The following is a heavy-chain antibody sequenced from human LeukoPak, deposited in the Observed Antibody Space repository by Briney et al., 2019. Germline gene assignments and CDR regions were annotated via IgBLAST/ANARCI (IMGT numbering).Heavy chain of an antibody. V-gene: IGHV1-69*13. J-gene: IGHJ6*03. D-gene: IGHD1-26*01. CDR1: GGTFSSYA. CDR3: ARVYWGARRPPNFYYMDV. Sequence: ASVKVSCKASGGTFSSYAISWVRQAPGQGLEWMGGNIPIFGTANYAQKFQGRVTITADESTSTAYMELSSLRSEDTAVYYCARVYWGARRPPNFYYMDVWGKGTTVTVSS. CDR2: NIPIFGTA.